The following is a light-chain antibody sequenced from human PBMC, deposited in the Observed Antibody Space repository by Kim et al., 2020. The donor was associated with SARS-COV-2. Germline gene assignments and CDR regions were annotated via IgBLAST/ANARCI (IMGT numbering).Light chain of an antibody. CDR3: QHRHSYPIT. CDR1: QGISNF. V-gene: IGKV1-9*01. J-gene: IGKJ5*01. Sequence: DIQLTQSPSFLSASVGDRVTITCRASQGISNFLAWYQQKPGRAPKLLIYTASTLQSGVPSRFSGSGSGTEFTLTISSLQPEDFATYYCQHRHSYPITFGQGTRLEIK. CDR2: TAS.